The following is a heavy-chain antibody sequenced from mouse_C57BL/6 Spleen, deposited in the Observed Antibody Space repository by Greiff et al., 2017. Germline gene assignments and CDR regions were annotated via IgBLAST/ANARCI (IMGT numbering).Heavy chain of an antibody. V-gene: IGHV5-4*03. CDR3: ARGAYYSNHFDY. D-gene: IGHD2-5*01. CDR2: ISDGGRYT. Sequence: EVMLVESGGGLVKPGGSLKLSCAASGFTFSSYAMSWVRQTPEKRLEWVATISDGGRYTYYPDNVKGRFTISRDNAKNNLYLQMSHLKSEDTAMYYCARGAYYSNHFDYWGQGTTLTVSS. CDR1: GFTFSSYA. J-gene: IGHJ2*01.